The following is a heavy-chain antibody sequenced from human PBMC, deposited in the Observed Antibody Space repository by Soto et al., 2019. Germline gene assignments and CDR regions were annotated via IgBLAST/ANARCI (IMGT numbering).Heavy chain of an antibody. Sequence: EVQLLESGGGLVQPGGSLRLSCAASGFTFSSYAMSWVRQAPGKGLEWVSAISGSGGSTYYADSVKGRFTISRDNSKNTLYLQMNSLRAEDTAVYYCAGAHLDYGDRLDAFDILGQGTMVTVSS. D-gene: IGHD4-17*01. V-gene: IGHV3-23*01. CDR1: GFTFSSYA. CDR2: ISGSGGST. J-gene: IGHJ3*02. CDR3: AGAHLDYGDRLDAFDI.